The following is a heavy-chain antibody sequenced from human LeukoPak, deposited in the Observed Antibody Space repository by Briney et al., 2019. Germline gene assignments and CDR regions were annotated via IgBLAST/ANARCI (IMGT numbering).Heavy chain of an antibody. J-gene: IGHJ1*01. CDR1: GGSISSSHYY. CDR3: AGWMQLWSTTLNGLKSFQH. V-gene: IGHV4-39*01. CDR2: LYYSGNT. D-gene: IGHD5-18*01. Sequence: SETLSLTCTVSGGSISSSHYYWGWIRQPPGKGLEWIVSLYYSGNTYYNPSLKSRVTISVDTSKNQFSLRLSSVTAADSAVYYCAGWMQLWSTTLNGLKSFQHWGQGTLVTVSS.